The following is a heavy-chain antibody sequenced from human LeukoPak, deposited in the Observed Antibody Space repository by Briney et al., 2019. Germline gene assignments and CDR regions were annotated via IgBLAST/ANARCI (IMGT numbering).Heavy chain of an antibody. Sequence: GGSLRLSCAASGFTVSSNYMSWVRQAPGKGLEWVSVIYSGGSTYYADSVKGRFTISRDNYKNTLYLQMNSLRAEDTAVYYCARGDYYDSSGYYFDYWGQGTLVTVSS. CDR2: IYSGGST. V-gene: IGHV3-53*01. CDR3: ARGDYYDSSGYYFDY. CDR1: GFTVSSNY. J-gene: IGHJ4*02. D-gene: IGHD3-22*01.